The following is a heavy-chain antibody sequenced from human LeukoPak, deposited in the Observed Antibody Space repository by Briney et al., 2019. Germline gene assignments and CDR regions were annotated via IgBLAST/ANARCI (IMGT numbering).Heavy chain of an antibody. CDR3: ARGRDIYADY. CDR2: ISSSSSYI. D-gene: IGHD3-16*01. CDR1: GFSFGSYP. J-gene: IGHJ4*02. Sequence: GGSLRLSCVVSGFSFGSYPMSWVRQAPGKGLEWVSSISSSSSYIYYADSVKGRFTISRDNAKNSLYLQMNSLRDEDTAVYYCARGRDIYADYWGQGTLVTVSS. V-gene: IGHV3-21*01.